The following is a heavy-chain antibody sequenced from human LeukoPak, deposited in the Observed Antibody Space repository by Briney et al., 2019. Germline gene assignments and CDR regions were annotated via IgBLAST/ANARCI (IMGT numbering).Heavy chain of an antibody. CDR3: ARALVQPSGAFDI. D-gene: IGHD1-26*01. V-gene: IGHV1-69*05. Sequence: SVKVSCKASGGTFNSYAISWVRQAPGQGLEWMGGIIPIFGTTNYAQKFQGGVTITTDGSSSTAYMEMSSLRSDDTAVYYCARALVQPSGAFDIWGQGAMVAVSS. J-gene: IGHJ3*02. CDR2: IIPIFGTT. CDR1: GGTFNSYA.